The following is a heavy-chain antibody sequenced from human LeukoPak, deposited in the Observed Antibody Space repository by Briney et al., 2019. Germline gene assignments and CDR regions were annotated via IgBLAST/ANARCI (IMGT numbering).Heavy chain of an antibody. J-gene: IGHJ4*02. Sequence: PSETLSLTCTVSGGSISSYYWSWIRQPPGKGLEWIGYSSYSGTTNYNPSLQSRVTISVDTSKNQFSLKLSSVTAADTAVYYCARTRYYYNSRSYGAPYYFDYWGQGTLVTVSS. CDR3: ARTRYYYNSRSYGAPYYFDY. CDR2: SSYSGTT. CDR1: GGSISSYY. D-gene: IGHD3-10*01. V-gene: IGHV4-59*08.